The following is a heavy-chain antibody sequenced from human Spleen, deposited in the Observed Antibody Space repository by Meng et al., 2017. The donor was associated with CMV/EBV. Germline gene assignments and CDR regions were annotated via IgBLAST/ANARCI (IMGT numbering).Heavy chain of an antibody. J-gene: IGHJ4*02. V-gene: IGHV3-48*04. CDR1: GFTFSSYW. Sequence: GESLKISCAASGFTFSSYWMSWVRQAPGKGLEWVSYISTSGRTIYYADSVKGRFAISRDNAKNSLYLQMNSLRAEDTAVYYCAKIWAFGGVVADYWGQGTLVTVSS. D-gene: IGHD3-16*02. CDR3: AKIWAFGGVVADY. CDR2: ISTSGRTI.